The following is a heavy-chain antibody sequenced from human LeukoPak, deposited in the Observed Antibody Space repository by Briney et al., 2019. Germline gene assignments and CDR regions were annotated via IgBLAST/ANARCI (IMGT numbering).Heavy chain of an antibody. CDR1: GFTFSSYG. V-gene: IGHV3-33*01. D-gene: IGHD3-22*01. CDR3: ARDRTYYYDSSGYYYPTY. J-gene: IGHJ4*02. Sequence: PGESLRLSCAASGFTFSSYGMHWVRQAPGKGLEWVAVIWYDGSNKYYADSVKGRFTISRDNSKNTLYLQMNSLRAEGTAVYYCARDRTYYYDSSGYYYPTYWGQGTLVTVSS. CDR2: IWYDGSNK.